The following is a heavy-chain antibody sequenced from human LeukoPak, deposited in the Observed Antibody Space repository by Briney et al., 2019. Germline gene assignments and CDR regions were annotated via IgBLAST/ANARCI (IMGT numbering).Heavy chain of an antibody. J-gene: IGHJ4*02. V-gene: IGHV4-39*01. CDR3: ARGVKNGPKQWEQLYYFDY. CDR1: GGSISSSSYY. D-gene: IGHD1-26*01. CDR2: IYYSGST. Sequence: SETLSLTCTVSGGSISSSSYYWGWIRQPPGKGLEWIGSIYYSGSTYYNPSLKSRVTISVDTSKNQFSLKLSSVTAADTAVYYCARGVKNGPKQWEQLYYFDYWGQGTLVTVSS.